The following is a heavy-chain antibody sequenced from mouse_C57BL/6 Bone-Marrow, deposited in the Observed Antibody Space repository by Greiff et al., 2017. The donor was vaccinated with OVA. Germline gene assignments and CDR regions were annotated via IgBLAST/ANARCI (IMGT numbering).Heavy chain of an antibody. CDR3: ARNYGSSYGYFDV. Sequence: VQLKQPGAELVKPGASVKLSCKASGYTFTSYWMHWVKQRPGQGLEWIGMIHPNSGSTNYNEKFKRKATLTVDKSSSTAYMQLSSLTSEDSAVYYCARNYGSSYGYFDVWGTGTTVTVSS. V-gene: IGHV1-64*01. D-gene: IGHD1-1*01. CDR1: GYTFTSYW. J-gene: IGHJ1*03. CDR2: IHPNSGST.